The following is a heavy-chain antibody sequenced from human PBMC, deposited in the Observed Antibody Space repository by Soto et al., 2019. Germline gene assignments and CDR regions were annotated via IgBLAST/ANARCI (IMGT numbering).Heavy chain of an antibody. Sequence: SVPLSLTCAVAGGYISSSNWWRWVRQPPGKGLEWIGEIYHSGSTNYNPSLKSRVTISVDKSKNQFSLKLSSVTAADTAVYYCAREDSGSVLDYWGQGTLVIGTS. CDR1: GGYISSSNW. CDR3: AREDSGSVLDY. J-gene: IGHJ4*02. V-gene: IGHV4-4*02. D-gene: IGHD3-10*01. CDR2: IYHSGST.